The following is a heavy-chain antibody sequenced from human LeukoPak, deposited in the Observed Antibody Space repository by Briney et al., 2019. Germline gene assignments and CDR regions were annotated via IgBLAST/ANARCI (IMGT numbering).Heavy chain of an antibody. J-gene: IGHJ5*02. CDR1: GATFSSYA. CDR2: IIPIFGTA. D-gene: IGHD2-2*01. CDR3: AGGWYQLRWTGNGFDP. Sequence: ASVEVSFKASGATFSSYAISWVRQAPGQGLEWMGRIIPIFGTANYAQKFQGRVTITTDESTSTAYMELSSLRSEDTAVYYCAGGWYQLRWTGNGFDPWGQGTLVTVSS. V-gene: IGHV1-69*05.